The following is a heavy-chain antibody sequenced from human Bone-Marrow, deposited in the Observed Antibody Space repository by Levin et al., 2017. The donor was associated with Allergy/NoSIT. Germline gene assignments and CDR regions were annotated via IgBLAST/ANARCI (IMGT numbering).Heavy chain of an antibody. CDR2: ISGSGGNT. J-gene: IGHJ4*02. V-gene: IGHV3-23*01. CDR3: AGYDTSAYHSPFDY. D-gene: IGHD3-22*01. CDR1: GFIFSNYA. Sequence: SCAASGFIFSNYAMNWVRQAPGKGLEWVSQISGSGGNTHYADSVKGRFTFSRDNSKNTLYLQMKSLRAEDTAVYYCAGYDTSAYHSPFDYWGQGTLVTVSS.